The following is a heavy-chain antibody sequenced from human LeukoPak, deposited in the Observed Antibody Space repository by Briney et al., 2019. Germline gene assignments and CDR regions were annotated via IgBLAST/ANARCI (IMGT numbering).Heavy chain of an antibody. CDR3: ATKYDDPTAGMLY. CDR1: GYSFISYW. V-gene: IGHV5-51*01. J-gene: IGHJ4*02. Sequence: GESLKISCKASGYSFISYWIGWVRQMPGKGLEWMGIIYPGDSETRYSPSFLGQVTISADKSINTAYLQWSSLKASDTAMYYCATKYDDPTAGMLYWGQGTLVTVSS. CDR2: IYPGDSET. D-gene: IGHD1-14*01.